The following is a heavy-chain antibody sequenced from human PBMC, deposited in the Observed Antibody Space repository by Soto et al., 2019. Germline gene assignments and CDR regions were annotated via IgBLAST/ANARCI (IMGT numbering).Heavy chain of an antibody. J-gene: IGHJ6*02. CDR1: GGTFSSYA. Sequence: QVQLVQSGAEVKKPGSSVKVSCKASGGTFSSYAISWVRQAPGQGLEWMGGIIPISGTANYAQKFQGRVTITADESTSTVYMELRSLRSEDTAVYFCARSQGSSTSLEIYYYYYYSMDVWGQGTTVTVSS. V-gene: IGHV1-69*01. D-gene: IGHD2-2*01. CDR3: ARSQGSSTSLEIYYYYYYSMDV. CDR2: IIPISGTA.